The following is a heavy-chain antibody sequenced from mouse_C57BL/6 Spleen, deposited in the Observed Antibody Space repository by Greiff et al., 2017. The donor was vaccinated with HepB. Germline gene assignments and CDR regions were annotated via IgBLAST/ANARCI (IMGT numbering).Heavy chain of an antibody. V-gene: IGHV1-59*01. CDR3: ARESSSLYYYAMDY. Sequence: QVQLQQPGAELVRPGTSVKLSCKASGYTFTSYWMHWVKQRPGQGLEWIGVIDPSDSYTNYNQKFKGKATLTVDTSSSTAYMQLSSLTSEDSAVYCCARESSSLYYYAMDYWGQGTSVTVSS. D-gene: IGHD1-1*01. CDR1: GYTFTSYW. J-gene: IGHJ4*01. CDR2: IDPSDSYT.